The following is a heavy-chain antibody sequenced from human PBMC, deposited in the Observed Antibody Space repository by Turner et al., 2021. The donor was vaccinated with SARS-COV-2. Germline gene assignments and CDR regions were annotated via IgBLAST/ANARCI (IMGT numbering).Heavy chain of an antibody. J-gene: IGHJ6*02. CDR1: GFTFSSYG. V-gene: IGHV3-30*03. Sequence: QVQLVESGGGVVRPGRSLRLSCPASGFTFSSYGMHWVRQAPGKGLEWVALISYDGINKYYADSVKGRFTISRDNSKNTLYLQMNSLRAEDTAVYYCARANWGNYYYGMDVWGQGTTVTVSS. CDR3: ARANWGNYYYGMDV. CDR2: ISYDGINK. D-gene: IGHD7-27*01.